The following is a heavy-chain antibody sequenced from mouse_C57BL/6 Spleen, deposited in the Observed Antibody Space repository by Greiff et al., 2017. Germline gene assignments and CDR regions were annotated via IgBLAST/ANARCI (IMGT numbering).Heavy chain of an antibody. CDR3: ARIYGSSSWFAY. V-gene: IGHV1-69*01. CDR1: GYTFTSYW. D-gene: IGHD1-1*01. J-gene: IGHJ3*01. Sequence: VQLQQPGAELVMPGASVKLSCKASGYTFTSYWMHWVKQRPGQGLECIGEIDPSDSYTNYNQKFKGKSTLTVDKSSSTAYMQLSSLTSEDSAVYYCARIYGSSSWFAYWGQGTLVTVSA. CDR2: IDPSDSYT.